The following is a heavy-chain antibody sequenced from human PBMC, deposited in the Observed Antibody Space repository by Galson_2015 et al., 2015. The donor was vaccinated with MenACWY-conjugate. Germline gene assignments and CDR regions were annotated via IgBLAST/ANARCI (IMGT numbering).Heavy chain of an antibody. V-gene: IGHV3-23*01. CDR2: ITGSGDST. CDR1: GFTFSTYA. J-gene: IGHJ4*02. D-gene: IGHD6-19*01. Sequence: SLRLSCAASGFTFSTYAMSRVRQAPGKGLEWVSVITGSGDSTYYADSFKGRFTIARDNSKNTLYLQMKSLRADDTAVYYCAKGTGRAVAGRLDYWGQGTLVTVSS. CDR3: AKGTGRAVAGRLDY.